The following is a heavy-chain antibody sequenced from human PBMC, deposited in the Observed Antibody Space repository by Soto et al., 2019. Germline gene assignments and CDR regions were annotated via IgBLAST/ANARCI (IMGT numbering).Heavy chain of an antibody. D-gene: IGHD3-10*01. CDR3: SLRITMQRDALDV. Sequence: EVQLVESGGGLVKPGGSLRLSCAAADFTFSTAWMNLVRQAPGKGLEWVGRIKGKTEGGTTDYAASVKGRFTISRDDSKNTRYLQMTSLKTDDPAVYYCSLRITMQRDALDVWGQGTTVTVSS. V-gene: IGHV3-15*07. CDR1: DFTFSTAW. CDR2: IKGKTEGGTT. J-gene: IGHJ6*02.